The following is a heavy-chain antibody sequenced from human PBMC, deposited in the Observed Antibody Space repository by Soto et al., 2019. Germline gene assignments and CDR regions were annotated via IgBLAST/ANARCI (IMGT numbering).Heavy chain of an antibody. CDR3: ARVTENRDAFDI. Sequence: EVQLVESGGGLVQPGGSLRLSCAASGFTFSSYSMNWVRQAPGKGLEWVSYISSSSGTIYYADSVKGRFTISRDNAKNSLYLQMNSLRAEDTAVYYCARVTENRDAFDIWGQGTMVTVSS. V-gene: IGHV3-48*01. J-gene: IGHJ3*02. CDR2: ISSSSGTI. CDR1: GFTFSSYS.